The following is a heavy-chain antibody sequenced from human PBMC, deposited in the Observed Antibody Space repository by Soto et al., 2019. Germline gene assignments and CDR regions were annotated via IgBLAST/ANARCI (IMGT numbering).Heavy chain of an antibody. D-gene: IGHD2-8*01. J-gene: IGHJ6*02. CDR2: IYYSGST. CDR1: GGSIDSSDYY. V-gene: IGHV4-30-4*01. CDR3: ARGNGDPRYYGMDV. Sequence: QVQLQESGPGLVKPSQTLSLTCTVSGGSIDSSDYYWSWVRQPPGKGLEWIGYIYYSGSTYYSPSLRSRVIMSMDTSKNHFSLKLSSVTAADTAVYYCARGNGDPRYYGMDVWGQGTTVTVSS.